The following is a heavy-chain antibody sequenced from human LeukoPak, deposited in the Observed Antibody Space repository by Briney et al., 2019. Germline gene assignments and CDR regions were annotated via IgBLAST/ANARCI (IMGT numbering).Heavy chain of an antibody. CDR2: INPSGGST. D-gene: IGHD1-26*01. J-gene: IGHJ4*02. CDR1: GGTFSSYA. CDR3: LGHNSGSYGSEDY. Sequence: AASVKVSCKASGGTFSSYAISWVRQAPGQGLEWMGIINPSGGSTSYAQKFQGRVTMTRDMSTSTVYMELSSLRSEDTAVYYCLGHNSGSYGSEDYWGQGTLVTVSS. V-gene: IGHV1-46*01.